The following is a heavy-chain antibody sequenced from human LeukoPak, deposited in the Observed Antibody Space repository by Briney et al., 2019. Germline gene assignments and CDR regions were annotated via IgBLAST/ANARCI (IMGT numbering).Heavy chain of an antibody. D-gene: IGHD2-15*01. CDR2: MNPNSGNT. CDR1: GYTFTSYD. Sequence: ASVKVSCKASGYTFTSYDINWVRQATGQGLEWMGWMNPNSGNTGYAQKFQGRVTMTRNTSISTAYMELSSLRSEDTAVYYCARGVAAAAGSYFDYWGQGTLVTVSS. CDR3: ARGVAAAAGSYFDY. V-gene: IGHV1-8*01. J-gene: IGHJ4*02.